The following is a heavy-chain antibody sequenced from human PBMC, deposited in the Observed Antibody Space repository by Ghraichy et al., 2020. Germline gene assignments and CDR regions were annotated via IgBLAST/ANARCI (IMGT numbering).Heavy chain of an antibody. CDR2: IYASGST. Sequence: SETLSLTCTVSGGSISSYYWSWIRQPAGKGLEWIGRIYASGSTNYNPSLKSRVTMSVDTSKNQFSLKLSSVTAADTAIYYCARGGIPSHTDYWGQGTLVTVSS. D-gene: IGHD3-16*01. CDR3: ARGGIPSHTDY. V-gene: IGHV4-4*07. CDR1: GGSISSYY. J-gene: IGHJ4*02.